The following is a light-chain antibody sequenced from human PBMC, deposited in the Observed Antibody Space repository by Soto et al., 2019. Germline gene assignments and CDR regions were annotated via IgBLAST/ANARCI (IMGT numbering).Light chain of an antibody. Sequence: EIVLTQSPATLSLSPGERATLSCRASQSVSSYLAWYQQKPGKAPRLLIYDASNRATGIPARFSGSGSGTDVTITISSLEPEDFAVYYCQQRSNWHPYTFGQGTKVEIK. CDR1: QSVSSY. J-gene: IGKJ2*01. V-gene: IGKV3-11*01. CDR3: QQRSNWHPYT. CDR2: DAS.